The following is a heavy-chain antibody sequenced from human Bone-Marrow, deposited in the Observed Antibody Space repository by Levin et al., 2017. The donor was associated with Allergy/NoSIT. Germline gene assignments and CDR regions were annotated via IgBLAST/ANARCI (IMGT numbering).Heavy chain of an antibody. CDR3: ARGFGADHLYDSSGHYYPRPAVAFDI. D-gene: IGHD3-22*01. J-gene: IGHJ3*02. Sequence: PSETLSLTCGVYDGSFSGYYWSWIRQPPGKGLEWIGEINHSGDTNYNPSLRSRVTMSVDTSKNQFSLKLSSVTAADTALYYCARGFGADHLYDSSGHYYPRPAVAFDIWGQGTMVTVSS. V-gene: IGHV4-34*01. CDR2: INHSGDT. CDR1: DGSFSGYY.